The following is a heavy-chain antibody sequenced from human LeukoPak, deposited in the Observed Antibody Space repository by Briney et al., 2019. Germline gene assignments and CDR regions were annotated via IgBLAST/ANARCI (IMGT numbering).Heavy chain of an antibody. CDR3: AKLVNY. Sequence: PGGSLRLSCVASGFTSSSSSMSWVRQAPGKGLECVSSVRASDGRTYYGDSVEGRFTISRDNSKNTLYLQMNSLRAEDTAVYYCAKLVNYWGQGLLVTVSS. CDR1: GFTSSSSS. CDR2: VRASDGRT. D-gene: IGHD2-21*01. J-gene: IGHJ4*02. V-gene: IGHV3-23*01.